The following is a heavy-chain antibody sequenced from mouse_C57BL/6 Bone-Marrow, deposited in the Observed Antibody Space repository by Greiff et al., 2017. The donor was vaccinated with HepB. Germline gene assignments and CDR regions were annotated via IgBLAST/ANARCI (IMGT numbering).Heavy chain of an antibody. CDR3: ARDDYGGFAY. Sequence: VQLQESEAELARPGASVKLSCKASGYTFTSYGISWVKQRTGQGLEWIGEIYPRSGNTYYNEKFKGKATLTADKSSSTAYMELRSLTSEDSAVYFCARDDYGGFAYWGQGTLVTVSA. J-gene: IGHJ3*01. V-gene: IGHV1-81*01. CDR2: IYPRSGNT. D-gene: IGHD2-4*01. CDR1: GYTFTSYG.